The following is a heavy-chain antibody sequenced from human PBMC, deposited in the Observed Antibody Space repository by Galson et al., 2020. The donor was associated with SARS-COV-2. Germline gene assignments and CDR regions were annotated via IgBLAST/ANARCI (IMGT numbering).Heavy chain of an antibody. CDR2: MYSSGST. J-gene: IGHJ6*02. V-gene: IGHV4-4*07. D-gene: IGHD2-15*01. Sequence: SQTLSPSCTLSGGTISGHYYSWTRQSAGKGLEWSGRMYSSGSTNYNPSLKSRVTMSVDTSMHKISLQLNSVTAADTAVYYCARGCSGGTCNSGYVLDVWGQGTTVTVSS. CDR1: GGTISGHY. CDR3: ARGCSGGTCNSGYVLDV.